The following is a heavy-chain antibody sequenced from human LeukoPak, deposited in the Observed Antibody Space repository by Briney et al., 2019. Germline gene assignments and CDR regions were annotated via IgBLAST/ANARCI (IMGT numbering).Heavy chain of an antibody. J-gene: IGHJ4*02. Sequence: SETLSLTCTVSGDSIRSSSYYWGWIRQPPGKGLEWIGSIYYSGITYDNPSLKSRVTISVDTSKNQFSLKLRFVTAADTAVYYCASVSDWDHYIDYWGQGNLVTVSS. CDR3: ASVSDWDHYIDY. CDR2: IYYSGIT. V-gene: IGHV4-39*01. D-gene: IGHD6-19*01. CDR1: GDSIRSSSYY.